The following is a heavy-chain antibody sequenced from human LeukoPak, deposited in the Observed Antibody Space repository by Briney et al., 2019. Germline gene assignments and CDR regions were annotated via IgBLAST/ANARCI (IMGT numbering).Heavy chain of an antibody. CDR1: GFTFSRYS. CDR3: ARGVGRSSWSTHWFDP. V-gene: IGHV3-48*04. J-gene: IGHJ5*02. CDR2: IKSDSATI. D-gene: IGHD6-13*01. Sequence: GGSLRLSCAASGFTFSRYSMNWVRQAPGKELEWVSYIKSDSATIYYADSVKGRFTISRDNARDLLYLQMNSLRAEDTAVYYCARGVGRSSWSTHWFDPWGQGTLVTVSS.